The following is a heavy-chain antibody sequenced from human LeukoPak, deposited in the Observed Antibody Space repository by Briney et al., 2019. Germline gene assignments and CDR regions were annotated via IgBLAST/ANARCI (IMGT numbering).Heavy chain of an antibody. CDR3: ARHLDGVDY. Sequence: SETLSLTCAVSGYSISSGYYWGWIRQPPGKGLEWIGSIYQSGSTYYNPSLKSRVTISVDTSKNQFSPKLSSVTAADTAVYYCARHLDGVDYWGQGTLVTVSS. CDR1: GYSISSGYY. J-gene: IGHJ4*02. CDR2: IYQSGST. V-gene: IGHV4-38-2*01.